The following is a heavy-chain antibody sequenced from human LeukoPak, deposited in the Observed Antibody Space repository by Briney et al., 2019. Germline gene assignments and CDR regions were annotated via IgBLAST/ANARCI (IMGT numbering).Heavy chain of an antibody. CDR2: INHSGST. V-gene: IGHV4-34*01. J-gene: IGHJ5*02. CDR1: GGSFSGYY. Sequence: PSETLSLTCAVYGGSFSGYYWSWIRQPPGKGLEWIGEINHSGSTNYNPSLKSRVTISVDTSKNQFSLKLSSVTAADTAVYYCARGRHPTVERWFDPWGQGTLVTVSS. D-gene: IGHD1-1*01. CDR3: ARGRHPTVERWFDP.